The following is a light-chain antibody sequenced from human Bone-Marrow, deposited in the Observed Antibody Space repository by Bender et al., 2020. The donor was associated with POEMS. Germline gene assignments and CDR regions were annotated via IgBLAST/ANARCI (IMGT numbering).Light chain of an antibody. Sequence: SDELTQPPSVSVSPGQTAKITCSADGLPKQFAYWYQQKPGQAPVLLIYKDSERPSGIPERFSGSNSGNTATLTISGTQAMDEADYYCQAWDSSTLVFGGGTKLTVL. J-gene: IGLJ2*01. CDR1: GLPKQF. CDR3: QAWDSSTLV. V-gene: IGLV3-1*01. CDR2: KDS.